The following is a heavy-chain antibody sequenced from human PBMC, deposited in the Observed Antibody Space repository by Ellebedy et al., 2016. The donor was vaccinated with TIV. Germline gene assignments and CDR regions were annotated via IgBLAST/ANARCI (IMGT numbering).Heavy chain of an antibody. CDR1: GYTLSELS. V-gene: IGHV1-24*01. Sequence: AASVKVSCKVSGYTLSELSMHWVRQAPGKGLEWMGGFDPEDGETIYAQKFQGRVTMTEDTSTDTAYMELSSLRSEDTAVYYCAGADSSGVDYWGQGTLVTVSS. J-gene: IGHJ4*02. CDR2: FDPEDGET. D-gene: IGHD3-22*01. CDR3: AGADSSGVDY.